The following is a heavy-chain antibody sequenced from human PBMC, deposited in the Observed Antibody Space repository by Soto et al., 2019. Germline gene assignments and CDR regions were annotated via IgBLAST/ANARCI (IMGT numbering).Heavy chain of an antibody. V-gene: IGHV1-18*04. CDR3: ARHSPHIPGSSTRCYNRVRFNY. D-gene: IGHD2-2*02. CDR2: ISAYNGNT. CDR1: GYTFTSYG. J-gene: IGHJ4*02. Sequence: ASVKVSCKASGYTFTSYGSSWGRQAPGQGLEWMGWISAYNGNTNYAQKLQGRVTMTTDTSTSTAYMELRSLRSDDTAVYYCARHSPHIPGSSTRCYNRVRFNYWGQGPLGTVAS.